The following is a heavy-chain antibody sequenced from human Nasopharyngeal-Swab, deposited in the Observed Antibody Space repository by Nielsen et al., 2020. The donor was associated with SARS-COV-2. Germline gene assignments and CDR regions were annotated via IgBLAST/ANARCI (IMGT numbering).Heavy chain of an antibody. Sequence: GGSLRLSCAASGFTVSSNYMSWVRQAPGKGLEWVSVIYSGGSTYYADSVKGRFTIFRHNSKNTLYLQMNSLRAEDTAVYYCARDSLDYYDSSGLGYWGQGTLVTVSS. D-gene: IGHD3-22*01. CDR1: GFTVSSNY. J-gene: IGHJ4*02. V-gene: IGHV3-53*04. CDR2: IYSGGST. CDR3: ARDSLDYYDSSGLGY.